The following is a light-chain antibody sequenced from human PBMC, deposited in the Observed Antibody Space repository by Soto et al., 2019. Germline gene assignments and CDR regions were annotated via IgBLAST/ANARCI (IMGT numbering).Light chain of an antibody. CDR2: EVS. CDR3: SSYAGSNNREV. Sequence: QSVLAQPPSASGSPGQSGTISCTGTSSDVGGFNYVSWYQQHPGKAPKLMIYEVSKRPSGVPDRFSGSKSGNTASLTVSGLQAEDEADYSCSSYAGSNNREVFGTGTKLTVL. V-gene: IGLV2-8*01. J-gene: IGLJ1*01. CDR1: SSDVGGFNY.